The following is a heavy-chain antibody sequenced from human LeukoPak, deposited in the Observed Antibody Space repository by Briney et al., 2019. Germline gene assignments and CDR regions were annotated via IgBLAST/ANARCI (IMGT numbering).Heavy chain of an antibody. Sequence: QPRGPLRLSFAPSSVGFRRYNMKWGCQAPGKGLEWVSVIYSGGNTYYADSLKGGFTISRDNSQKTLYLQMNGLRPEDTALYIRRELGITMIGGLWGKGTAVTISS. CDR3: RELGITMIGGL. CDR2: IYSGGNT. V-gene: IGHV3-66*01. CDR1: SVGFRRYN. D-gene: IGHD3-10*02. J-gene: IGHJ6*04.